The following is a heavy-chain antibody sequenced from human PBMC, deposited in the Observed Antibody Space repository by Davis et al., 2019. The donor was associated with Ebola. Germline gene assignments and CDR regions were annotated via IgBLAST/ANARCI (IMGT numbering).Heavy chain of an antibody. D-gene: IGHD3-3*01. V-gene: IGHV4-39*01. J-gene: IGHJ5*02. CDR1: GGSIISSSSY. CDR2: IYYSGST. Sequence: SQTLSLTCTVSGGSIISSSSYWGWLRQPPRKGLEWIGSIYYSGSTHYNPSLKSRVTISVDTSKNQFSLKLRSVTAADTAVYYCARQGWSGYSLRHWLDPWGRGTLVTVSS. CDR3: ARQGWSGYSLRHWLDP.